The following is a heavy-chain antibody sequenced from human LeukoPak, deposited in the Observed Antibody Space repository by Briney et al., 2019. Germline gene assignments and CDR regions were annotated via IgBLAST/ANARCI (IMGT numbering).Heavy chain of an antibody. J-gene: IGHJ4*02. CDR2: ISYDGSNK. V-gene: IGHV3-30*18. CDR3: AKETISVDGRWDPVFDY. Sequence: PGGSLRLSCAASGFTFSSYGMHWVRQAPGKGLEWVAVISYDGSNKYYADSVKGRFTISRDNSKNTLYLQMNSLRAEDTAVYYCAKETISVDGRWDPVFDYWGQGTLVTVSS. D-gene: IGHD1-26*01. CDR1: GFTFSSYG.